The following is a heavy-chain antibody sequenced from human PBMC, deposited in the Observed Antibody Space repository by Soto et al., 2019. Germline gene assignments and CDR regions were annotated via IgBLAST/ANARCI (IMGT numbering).Heavy chain of an antibody. Sequence: ETLSLTCAVYGGSFSGYYWSWIRQPPGKGLEWIGEINHSGSTNYNPSLKSRVTISVDTSKNQFSLKLSSVTAADTAVYYCARDPTVTTLMAFDIWGQGTMVTVSS. D-gene: IGHD4-17*01. CDR3: ARDPTVTTLMAFDI. J-gene: IGHJ3*02. CDR2: INHSGST. V-gene: IGHV4-34*01. CDR1: GGSFSGYY.